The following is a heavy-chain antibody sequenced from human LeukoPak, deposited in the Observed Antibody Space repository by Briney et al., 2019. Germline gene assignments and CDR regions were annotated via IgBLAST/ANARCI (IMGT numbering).Heavy chain of an antibody. CDR2: IYYSGST. CDR1: GGSISRSNYY. J-gene: IGHJ6*02. CDR3: ARHVSTSSCGADCYSGGLDA. Sequence: PSETLSLTCTVSGGSISRSNYYWAWIRQPPGKGLEWIGSIYYSGSTYYYPSLKSRVTISVDTSKNQFSLKLSSVTAADTAVYYCARHVSTSSCGADCYSGGLDAWGQGTTVTVSS. V-gene: IGHV4-39*01. D-gene: IGHD2-21*02.